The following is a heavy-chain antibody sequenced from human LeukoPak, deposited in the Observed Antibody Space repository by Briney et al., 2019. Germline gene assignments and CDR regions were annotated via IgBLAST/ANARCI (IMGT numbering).Heavy chain of an antibody. CDR3: ARGRFLDAFDI. D-gene: IGHD3-3*01. CDR2: IYYSGST. V-gene: IGHV4-59*01. Sequence: SEILSLTCTVSGGSISSYYWSWIRQPPGKGLEWIGYIYYSGSTKYKPSLKSRVTISVDTSKNQFSLKLSSVTAADTAVYYCARGRFLDAFDIWGQGTMATVSS. J-gene: IGHJ3*02. CDR1: GGSISSYY.